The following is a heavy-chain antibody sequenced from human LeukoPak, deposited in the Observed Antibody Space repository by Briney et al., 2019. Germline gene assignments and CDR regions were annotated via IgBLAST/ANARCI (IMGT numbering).Heavy chain of an antibody. J-gene: IGHJ6*03. CDR3: AKTYSSSRAHYYYYYYMGV. V-gene: IGHV3-23*01. Sequence: GGSLRLSCEVSGFTFSTYGMSWVRQAPGKGLEWVSAITGSGGRTYYADSVKGRFTISRDNSKNTLYLQMNSLRAEDTAVYYCAKTYSSSRAHYYYYYYMGVWGQGTTVTISS. CDR1: GFTFSTYG. CDR2: ITGSGGRT. D-gene: IGHD6-13*01.